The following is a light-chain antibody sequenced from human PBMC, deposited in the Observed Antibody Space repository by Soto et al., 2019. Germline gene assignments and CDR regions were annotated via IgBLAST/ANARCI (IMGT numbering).Light chain of an antibody. CDR2: EVN. CDR3: SSHTTSSALQV. CDR1: SSDIGAYDY. V-gene: IGLV2-14*01. Sequence: QSALTQPASLSGSPGQSITISCTGTSSDIGAYDYVSWFQQHPGKAPKLMISEVNNRPSGVSNRFSGSKSGNTASLTISGLQAEDEADYYCSSHTTSSALQVFGTGTKLTVL. J-gene: IGLJ1*01.